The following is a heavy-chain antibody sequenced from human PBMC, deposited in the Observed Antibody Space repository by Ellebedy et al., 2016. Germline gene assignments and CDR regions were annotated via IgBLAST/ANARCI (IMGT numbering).Heavy chain of an antibody. V-gene: IGHV3-21*01. J-gene: IGHJ4*02. CDR2: ISSRSTYI. CDR1: GFTFNSYT. Sequence: GESLKISCAASGFTFNSYTMIWVRQAPGKALEWVSSISSRSTYIYYAESLKGRFTISRDNAKNSLYLQMNSVTAEDTAVYYCAREVVDGRQSDYWGQGTPVTVSS. D-gene: IGHD2-15*01. CDR3: AREVVDGRQSDY.